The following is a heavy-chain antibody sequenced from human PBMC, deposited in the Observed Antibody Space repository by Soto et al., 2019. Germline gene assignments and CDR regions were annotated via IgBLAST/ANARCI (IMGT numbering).Heavy chain of an antibody. J-gene: IGHJ6*02. CDR2: ISAYNGNT. V-gene: IGHV1-18*01. CDR3: ATAVAGFGYYYYGMDV. Sequence: GASVKVSCKASGYTFTSYGISWVRQAPGQGLECMGWISAYNGNTNYAQKLQGRVTMTTDTSTSTAYMELRSLRSDDTAVYYCATAVAGFGYYYYGMDVWGQGTTVTVSS. CDR1: GYTFTSYG. D-gene: IGHD6-19*01.